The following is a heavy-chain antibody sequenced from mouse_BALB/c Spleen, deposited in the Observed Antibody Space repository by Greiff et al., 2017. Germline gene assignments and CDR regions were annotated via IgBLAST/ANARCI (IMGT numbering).Heavy chain of an antibody. CDR1: GFTFSSYA. V-gene: IGHV5-9-4*01. CDR2: ISSGGSYT. J-gene: IGHJ2*01. CDR3: ARAEIYYGEYYFDY. Sequence: EVQGVESGGGLVKPGGSLKLSCAASGFTFSSYAMSWVRQSPEKRLEWVAEISSGGSYTYYPDTVTGRSTISRDNAKNTLYREMSSLRSEDTAMYYSARAEIYYGEYYFDYWGQGTTLTVSS. D-gene: IGHD2-1*01.